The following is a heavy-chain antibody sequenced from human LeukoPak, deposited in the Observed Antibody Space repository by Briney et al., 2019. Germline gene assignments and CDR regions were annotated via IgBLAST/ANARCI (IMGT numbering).Heavy chain of an antibody. D-gene: IGHD7-27*01. J-gene: IGHJ6*03. CDR3: AKDLGGYYYYYMDV. CDR1: GFTVSHAW. V-gene: IGHV3-23*01. CDR2: ISGSGGST. Sequence: PGGSLRLSCAASGFTVSHAWMSWVRQAPGRGLEWVLAISGSGGSTYYADSVKGRFTISRDNSKNTLYLQMNSLRAEDTAVYYCAKDLGGYYYYYMDVWGKGTTVTISS.